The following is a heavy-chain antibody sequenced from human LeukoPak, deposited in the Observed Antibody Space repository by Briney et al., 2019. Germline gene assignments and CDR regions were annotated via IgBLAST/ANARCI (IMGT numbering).Heavy chain of an antibody. CDR2: ISWNSGSI. CDR3: AKDPAPNYDSSGYFDY. Sequence: SLRLSCAASGFTFDDYAMHWVRQAPGKGLEWVSGISWNSGSIGYADSVKGRFTISRDNAKNSLYLQMNSLRAEDTALYYCAKDPAPNYDSSGYFDYWGQGTLVTVSS. D-gene: IGHD3-22*01. V-gene: IGHV3-9*01. CDR1: GFTFDDYA. J-gene: IGHJ4*02.